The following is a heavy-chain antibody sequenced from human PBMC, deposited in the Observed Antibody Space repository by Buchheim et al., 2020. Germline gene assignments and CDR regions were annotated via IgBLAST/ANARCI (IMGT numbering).Heavy chain of an antibody. CDR3: ARFPVQRKPY. J-gene: IGHJ4*02. D-gene: IGHD5-24*01. V-gene: IGHV4-59*01. CDR1: GASMNDYY. Sequence: QVLLQESGPGMVKPSETLSLTCNVSGASMNDYYWSWIRQPPGKGLEWLGYIYYSGSTNYNPPLKSRVTTSIDTSKNQFSLRLTSVTAADTAVYYCARFPVQRKPYWGQGIL. CDR2: IYYSGST.